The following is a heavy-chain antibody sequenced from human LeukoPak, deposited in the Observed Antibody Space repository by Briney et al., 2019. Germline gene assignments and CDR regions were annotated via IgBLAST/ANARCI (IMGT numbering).Heavy chain of an antibody. CDR2: IYYSGST. D-gene: IGHD3-3*01. V-gene: IGHV4-59*01. CDR1: GGSISSYY. J-gene: IGHJ6*02. CDR3: ARDGSTYYDFWSGNYYYGMDV. Sequence: SETLSLTCTVPGGSISSYYWSWIRQPPGKGLEWIGYIYYSGSTNYNPSLKSRVTISVDTSKNQFSLKLSSVTAADTAVYYCARDGSTYYDFWSGNYYYGMDVWGQGTTVTVSS.